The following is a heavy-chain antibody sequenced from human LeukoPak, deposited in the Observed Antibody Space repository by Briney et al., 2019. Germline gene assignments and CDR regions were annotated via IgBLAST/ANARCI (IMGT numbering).Heavy chain of an antibody. CDR3: ARDCSGGSCDAFDI. Sequence: GRSLRLSCAASGFTFSSYGMHWLRQAPGKGLEWVAVIWYDGSNKYYADSVKGRFTISRDNSKNTLYLQMNSLRAEDTAVYYCARDCSGGSCDAFDIWGQGTMVTVSS. D-gene: IGHD2-15*01. CDR1: GFTFSSYG. J-gene: IGHJ3*02. CDR2: IWYDGSNK. V-gene: IGHV3-33*01.